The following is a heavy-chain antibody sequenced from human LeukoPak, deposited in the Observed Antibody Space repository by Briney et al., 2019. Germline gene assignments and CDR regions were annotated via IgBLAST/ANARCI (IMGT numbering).Heavy chain of an antibody. J-gene: IGHJ4*02. CDR3: VRSLRSADF. CDR2: ISPDGSQT. CDR1: GFSLSNYW. Sequence: QPGGSLRVSCAASGFSLSNYWMHWVSQAPGKGLMWVSQISPDGSQTFYADSVKGRFTISRDNAKNTLFLQMDSLRAEDTALYYCVRSLRSADFWGQGTLVTVSS. V-gene: IGHV3-74*01.